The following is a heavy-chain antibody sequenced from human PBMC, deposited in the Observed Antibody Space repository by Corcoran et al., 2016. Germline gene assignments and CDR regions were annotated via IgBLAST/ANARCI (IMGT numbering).Heavy chain of an antibody. V-gene: IGHV3-33*01. D-gene: IGHD3-10*01. Sequence: QVQLVESGGGVVQPGRSLRLSCAASRFTFSSYGMHWVRQAPGKGLEWVGVIWYDGSNKYYADSVKGRFTISRANSKNTLYPQMNSLRPEETDVYYCGSDPGFTSSVVMDVWGQGTTVTVSS. CDR1: RFTFSSYG. J-gene: IGHJ6*02. CDR3: GSDPGFTSSVVMDV. CDR2: IWYDGSNK.